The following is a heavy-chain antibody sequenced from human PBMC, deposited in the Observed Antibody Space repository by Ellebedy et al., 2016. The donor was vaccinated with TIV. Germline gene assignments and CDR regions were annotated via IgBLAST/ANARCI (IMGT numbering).Heavy chain of an antibody. J-gene: IGHJ3*02. CDR3: AKDLRPWPSTFDI. V-gene: IGHV3-23*01. Sequence: GESLKISXAASGFTFSSYAMSWVRQAPGKGLEWVSAISGSGGSTYYADSVKGRFTISRDNSKKTLYLQMNSLRAEDTAVYYCAKDLRPWPSTFDIWGQGTMVTASS. CDR2: ISGSGGST. CDR1: GFTFSSYA.